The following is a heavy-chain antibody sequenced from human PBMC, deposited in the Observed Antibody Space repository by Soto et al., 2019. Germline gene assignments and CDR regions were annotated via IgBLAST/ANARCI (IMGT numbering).Heavy chain of an antibody. V-gene: IGHV3-9*01. CDR3: AKDRSRENYFYYGMDV. J-gene: IGHJ6*02. Sequence: EVQLVESGGGLVQPGRSLRLSCVASGFSFDDYAMHWVRQPPGKGLEWVSGISWDAGTKGYADSVKGRFTISRDNAKRSLYLQINSLKSEDTALYFCAKDRSRENYFYYGMDVWGRGTTVTVSS. CDR2: ISWDAGTK. CDR1: GFSFDDYA.